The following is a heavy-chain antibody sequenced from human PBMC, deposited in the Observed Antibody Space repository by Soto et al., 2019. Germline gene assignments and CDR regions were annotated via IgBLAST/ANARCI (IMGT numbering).Heavy chain of an antibody. CDR1: GDTFTSYD. D-gene: IGHD2-21*01. CDR3: ARGLLVSNYYYYYYMDV. J-gene: IGHJ6*03. V-gene: IGHV1-8*01. Sequence: GSVKGSCEASGDTFTSYDMKWVRQATGQGFEWMGWMNPNSGNTGYAQKFQGRVTMTRNTSISTAYMELSSLRSEDTAVYYCARGLLVSNYYYYYYMDVWGKGTTVTVSS. CDR2: MNPNSGNT.